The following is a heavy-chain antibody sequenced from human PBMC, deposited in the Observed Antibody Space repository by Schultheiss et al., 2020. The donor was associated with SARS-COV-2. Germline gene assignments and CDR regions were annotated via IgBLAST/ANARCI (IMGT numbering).Heavy chain of an antibody. CDR3: ARDRAFAEWPLGMDV. V-gene: IGHV4-34*01. Sequence: SETLSLTCTVSGGSVSSGYYWSWIRQPPGKGLEWIGEINHSGSTNYNPSLKSRVTISVDKSKNQFSLKLSSVTAADTAVYYCARDRAFAEWPLGMDVWGQGTTVTVSS. CDR1: GGSVSSGYY. D-gene: IGHD3-3*01. J-gene: IGHJ6*02. CDR2: INHSGST.